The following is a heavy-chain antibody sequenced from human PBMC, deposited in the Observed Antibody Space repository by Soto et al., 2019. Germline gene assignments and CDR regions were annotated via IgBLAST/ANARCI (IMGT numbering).Heavy chain of an antibody. J-gene: IGHJ3*02. Sequence: GGSLRLSCAASGFTFSSYGMHWVRQAPGKGLEWVAVIWYDGSNKYYADSVKGRFTISRDNSKNTLYLQMNSLRAEDTAVYYCAREGIAVVGVQRLVADGFDIWGQGTMVTVSS. CDR3: AREGIAVVGVQRLVADGFDI. D-gene: IGHD2-2*01. CDR1: GFTFSSYG. CDR2: IWYDGSNK. V-gene: IGHV3-33*01.